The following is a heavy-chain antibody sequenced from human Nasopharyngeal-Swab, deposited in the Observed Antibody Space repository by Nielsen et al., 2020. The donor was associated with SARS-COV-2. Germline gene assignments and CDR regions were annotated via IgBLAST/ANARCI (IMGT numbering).Heavy chain of an antibody. CDR2: ISAYNGNT. D-gene: IGHD3-10*01. V-gene: IGHV1-18*01. J-gene: IGHJ5*02. CDR1: GYTFTSYG. Sequence: ASVKVSCKASGYTFTSYGISWVRQAPGQGLEWMGWISAYNGNTNYAQKLQGRVTMTTDTSTSTAYVELRSLRSDDTAVYYCATEFYGSGSYYSNWFDPWGQGTLVTVSS. CDR3: ATEFYGSGSYYSNWFDP.